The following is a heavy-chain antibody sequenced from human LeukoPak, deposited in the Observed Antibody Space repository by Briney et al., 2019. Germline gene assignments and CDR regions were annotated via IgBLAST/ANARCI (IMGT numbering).Heavy chain of an antibody. J-gene: IGHJ5*02. Sequence: GGSLRLSCAASGFTFYDYAMHWVRQAPGKGLEGVSGISWNSGSIVYADSVRGRFTISRDNAKNSLYLQMNSLRAEDTALYYCAKGRDKYQLLSKNWFDPWGQGTLVTVSS. V-gene: IGHV3-9*01. CDR3: AKGRDKYQLLSKNWFDP. CDR1: GFTFYDYA. CDR2: ISWNSGSI. D-gene: IGHD2-2*01.